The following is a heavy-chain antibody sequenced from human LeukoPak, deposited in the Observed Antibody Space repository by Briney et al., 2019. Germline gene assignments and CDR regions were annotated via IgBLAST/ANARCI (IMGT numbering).Heavy chain of an antibody. V-gene: IGHV3-33*01. Sequence: GRSLRLSCAASGFTFSSYGMHWVRQAPGKGLEWVAVIWYDGSNKYYADSVKGRFTISRDNSKNTLYLQMNSLRAKDTAVYYCARDPSDYYGSGRRRTDNWFDPWGQGTLVTVSS. CDR2: IWYDGSNK. CDR3: ARDPSDYYGSGRRRTDNWFDP. J-gene: IGHJ5*02. CDR1: GFTFSSYG. D-gene: IGHD3-10*01.